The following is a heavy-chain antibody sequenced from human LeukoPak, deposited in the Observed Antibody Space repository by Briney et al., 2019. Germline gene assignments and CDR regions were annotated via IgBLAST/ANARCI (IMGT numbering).Heavy chain of an antibody. CDR3: ARDPGLLWFGELGEDI. J-gene: IGHJ3*02. CDR1: GYTFTGYY. Sequence: ASVKVSCKASGYTFTGYYMHWVRQAPGQGLEWMGWINPNSGGTNYAQKFQGRVTMTRDTSISTAYMELSRLRSDDTAVYYCARDPGLLWFGELGEDIWGQGIMVTVSS. CDR2: INPNSGGT. D-gene: IGHD3-10*01. V-gene: IGHV1-2*02.